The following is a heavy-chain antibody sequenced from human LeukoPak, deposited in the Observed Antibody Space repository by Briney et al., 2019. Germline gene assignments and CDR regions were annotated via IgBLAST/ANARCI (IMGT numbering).Heavy chain of an antibody. V-gene: IGHV4-30-4*08. J-gene: IGHJ6*03. CDR1: GGSISSGDYY. CDR2: IYYSGST. D-gene: IGHD1-1*01. CDR3: ARGYGTFYYYYMDV. Sequence: PSETLSLTCTVSGGSISSGDYYWRWIRQPPGKGLEWMGYIYYSGSTYYNPSLKSRVTISVDTSKNQFSLKLSSVTAADTAVYYCARGYGTFYYYYMDVWGKGTTVTVSS.